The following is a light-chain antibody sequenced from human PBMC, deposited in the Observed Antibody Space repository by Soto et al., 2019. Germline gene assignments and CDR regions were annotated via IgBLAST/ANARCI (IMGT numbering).Light chain of an antibody. CDR3: SAYTSSGAQWV. CDR1: SSDVGGYNY. CDR2: DVS. Sequence: QSALTQPASVSGSPGQSITISCTGTSSDVGGYNYVSWYQHHPGKAPKLMIYDVSNRPSGVSNRFSGSKSGNTASLTISGLQALGKAVNFCSAYTSSGAQWVFGGGTKLTVL. V-gene: IGLV2-14*03. J-gene: IGLJ2*01.